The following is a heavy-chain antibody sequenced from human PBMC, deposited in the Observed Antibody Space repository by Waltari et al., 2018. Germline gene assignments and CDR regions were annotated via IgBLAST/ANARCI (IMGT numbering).Heavy chain of an antibody. D-gene: IGHD6-6*01. Sequence: EVQLVESGGGLVQHGGSLRLSCAASGFPLTHYKLHLVRQAPGKGLEWVSYTSRTSSTIYYADSVKGRFSISRDNAKNSLYLQMNSLRAEDTAVYYCARVGSSSPHFDCWGQGTLVTVSS. V-gene: IGHV3-48*01. CDR3: ARVGSSSPHFDC. J-gene: IGHJ4*02. CDR2: TSRTSSTI. CDR1: GFPLTHYK.